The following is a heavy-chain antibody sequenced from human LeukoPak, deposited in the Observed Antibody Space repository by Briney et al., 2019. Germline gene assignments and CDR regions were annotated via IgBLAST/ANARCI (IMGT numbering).Heavy chain of an antibody. Sequence: ASVKVSCKASGYTFTSYDINWVRQATGQGLEWMGWMNPNSGNTGYAQKFQGRVPMTRTTSISTAYMELSSLRSEDTAVYYCARRSFDWLLSGWFDPWGQGTLVTVSS. CDR3: ARRSFDWLLSGWFDP. J-gene: IGHJ5*02. V-gene: IGHV1-8*01. CDR2: MNPNSGNT. CDR1: GYTFTSYD. D-gene: IGHD3-9*01.